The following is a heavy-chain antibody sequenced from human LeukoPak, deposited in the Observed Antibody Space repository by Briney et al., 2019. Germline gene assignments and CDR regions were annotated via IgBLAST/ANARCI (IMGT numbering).Heavy chain of an antibody. Sequence: PGGSLRLSCAASGFTFSSYDMHWVRQATGKGLEWVSAIGTAGDTYYPGSVKGRFTISRENAKNSLYLQMNSLRAGDTAVYYCARAYPTTTTYGSGSYYYYGMDVWGQGTTVTVSS. CDR2: IGTAGDT. D-gene: IGHD3-10*01. CDR3: ARAYPTTTTYGSGSYYYYGMDV. CDR1: GFTFSSYD. V-gene: IGHV3-13*01. J-gene: IGHJ6*02.